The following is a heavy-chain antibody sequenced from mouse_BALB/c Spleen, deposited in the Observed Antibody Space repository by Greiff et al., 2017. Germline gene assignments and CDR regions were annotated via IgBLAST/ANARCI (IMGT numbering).Heavy chain of an antibody. CDR3: ARQGGYFDV. J-gene: IGHJ1*01. Sequence: EVKLVESGGDLVKPGGSLKLSSAASGFTFSSYGMSWVRQTPDKRLEWVATISSGGSYTYYPDSVKGRFTISRDNAKNTLYLQMSSLKSEDTAMYYCARQGGYFDVWGAGTTVTVSS. CDR1: GFTFSSYG. CDR2: ISSGGSYT. V-gene: IGHV5-6*02.